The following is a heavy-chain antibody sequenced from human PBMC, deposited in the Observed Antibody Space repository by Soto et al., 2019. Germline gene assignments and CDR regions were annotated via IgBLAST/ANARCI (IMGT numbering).Heavy chain of an antibody. CDR1: GFTFSSYS. J-gene: IGHJ6*02. Sequence: PGGSLRLSCAASGFTFSSYSMNWVRQAPGKGLEWVSSISSSSSYIYYADSVKGRFTISRDNAKNSLYLQMNSLRAEDTAVYYCARDPSRKKYQLLWYYYGMDVWGQGTTVTVSS. V-gene: IGHV3-21*01. CDR2: ISSSSSYI. CDR3: ARDPSRKKYQLLWYYYGMDV. D-gene: IGHD2-2*01.